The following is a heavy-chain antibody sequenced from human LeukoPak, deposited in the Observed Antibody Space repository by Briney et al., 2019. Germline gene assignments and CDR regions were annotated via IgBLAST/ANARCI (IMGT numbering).Heavy chain of an antibody. CDR2: ISYSGNT. Sequence: SETLSLTCTVSGGSISNTDSYWNWIRQPPGKGLEWIGFISYSGNTYSTPSLESRLTISIDTAKSQFSLSLSSVTAADTAVYFCAREIVSSYYYNGMDVWGQGTTVTVSS. V-gene: IGHV4-30-4*01. CDR1: GGSISNTDSY. J-gene: IGHJ6*02. CDR3: AREIVSSYYYNGMDV. D-gene: IGHD5/OR15-5a*01.